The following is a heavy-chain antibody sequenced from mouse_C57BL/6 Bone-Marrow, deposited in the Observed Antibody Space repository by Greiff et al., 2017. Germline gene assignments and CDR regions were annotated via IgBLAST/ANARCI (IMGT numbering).Heavy chain of an antibody. J-gene: IGHJ2*01. CDR1: GFTFSDYG. Sequence: VESGGGLVKPGGSLTLSCAASGFTFSDYGMHWVRQAPEKGLEWVAYISSCSSTNYYADTVKGRFTIARDNAKKTLFLQSTRMRAEDTAMYYCARNYYGSSYVGWGQGTTLTVSS. D-gene: IGHD1-1*01. CDR2: ISSCSSTN. CDR3: ARNYYGSSYVG. V-gene: IGHV5-17*01.